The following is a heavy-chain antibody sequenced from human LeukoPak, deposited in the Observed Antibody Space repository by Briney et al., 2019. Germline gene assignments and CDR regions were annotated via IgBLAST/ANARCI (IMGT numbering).Heavy chain of an antibody. CDR2: LYRGGNT. J-gene: IGHJ5*02. CDR1: GFTVSSDY. Sequence: GGSLRLSCAASGFTVSSDYMTWVRQAPGKGLEWVSTLYRGGNTYYADSVEGSFTISRDDSKNTLFLQMNSLRAEDTAVYYCARVGGSLTFDPWGQGTLVTVSS. D-gene: IGHD1-26*01. CDR3: ARVGGSLTFDP. V-gene: IGHV3-66*01.